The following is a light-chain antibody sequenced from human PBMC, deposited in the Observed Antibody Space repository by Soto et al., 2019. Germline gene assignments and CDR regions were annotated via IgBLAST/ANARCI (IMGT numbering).Light chain of an antibody. J-gene: IGKJ2*01. CDR2: DTS. V-gene: IGKV1-5*01. CDR1: QSISSL. Sequence: EIQMTQSPSTLSASVGDRVTIKCRASQSISSLVVWYQQKSGKATKLLIYDTSSWESGVPSRFSGSGSVTEFTLTIISLQPDDFLIDYCQRYNSYSPTCGQGTKLEIK. CDR3: QRYNSYSPT.